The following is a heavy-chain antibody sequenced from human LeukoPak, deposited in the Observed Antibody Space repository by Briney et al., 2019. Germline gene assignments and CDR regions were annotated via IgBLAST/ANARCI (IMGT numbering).Heavy chain of an antibody. CDR1: GFTVDSHF. CDR3: AQLLRD. CDR2: IYRDGST. J-gene: IGHJ4*02. D-gene: IGHD1-7*01. Sequence: GGSLRLSCAVSGFTVDSHFMTWVRQAPGKGLEWVSVIYRDGSTYYADSVEGRFTISRDNSKNTLHLQMNSLRTEDTAVYYCAQLLRDWGQGTLVTVSS. V-gene: IGHV3-66*02.